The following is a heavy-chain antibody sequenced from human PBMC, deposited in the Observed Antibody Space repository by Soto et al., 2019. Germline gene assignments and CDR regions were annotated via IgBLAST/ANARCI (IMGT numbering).Heavy chain of an antibody. CDR2: INGDGTIT. V-gene: IGHV3-74*01. D-gene: IGHD6-13*01. CDR1: GFTFNDYW. J-gene: IGHJ6*02. Sequence: EVQLVESGGGLVQPGGSLRLSCAASGFTFNDYWMHWVRQAPGMGLVWVSRINGDGTITSYADSVRGRFTISRDNARNRLYLKKNMLRAEDRARYYCTRGDISAEAFDYYYGMAYWGQGTMVTVS. CDR3: TRGDISAEAFDYYYGMAY.